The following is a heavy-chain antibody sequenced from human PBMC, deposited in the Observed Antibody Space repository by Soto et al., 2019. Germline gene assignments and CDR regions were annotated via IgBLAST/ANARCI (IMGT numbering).Heavy chain of an antibody. J-gene: IGHJ6*02. V-gene: IGHV3-48*03. CDR2: ISSSGSTI. CDR1: GFTFSSYE. CDR3: ARGGYCSSTSCYTGYYYYYGMDV. D-gene: IGHD2-2*02. Sequence: VQLVESGGGLVQPGGSLRLSCAASGFTFSSYEMNWVRQAPGKGLEWVSYISSSGSTIYYADSVKGRFTISRDNAKNSLYLQMNSLRAEDTAVYYCARGGYCSSTSCYTGYYYYYGMDVWGQGTTVTVSS.